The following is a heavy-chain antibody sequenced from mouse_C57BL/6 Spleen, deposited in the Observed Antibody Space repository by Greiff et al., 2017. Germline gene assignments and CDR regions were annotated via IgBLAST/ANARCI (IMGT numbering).Heavy chain of an antibody. D-gene: IGHD2-3*01. J-gene: IGHJ3*01. Sequence: EVHLVESGAGLVKPGGSLKLSCAASGFTFSSYTMSWVRQTPEKRLEWVATISGGGGNTYYTDSVKGRFTISRDNTKNTLYLQMSSLRSEDTALYYCARHGGYYSFAYWGQGTLVTVSA. CDR3: ARHGGYYSFAY. V-gene: IGHV5-9*01. CDR1: GFTFSSYT. CDR2: ISGGGGNT.